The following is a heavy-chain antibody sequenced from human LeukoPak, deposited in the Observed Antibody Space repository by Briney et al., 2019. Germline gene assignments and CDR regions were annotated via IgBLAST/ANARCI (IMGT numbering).Heavy chain of an antibody. D-gene: IGHD1-26*01. CDR1: GGSISGGSHH. CDR3: ARDGRIAGSYYDYYYYGMDV. CDR2: LYLSRTT. J-gene: IGHJ6*02. V-gene: IGHV4-39*07. Sequence: SETLSLTCTVSGGSISGGSHHWGWFRQSPGKGLEWIVSLYLSRTTYYNPSLNSRVTISVDTSKNQFSLKLSSVTAADTAVYYCARDGRIAGSYYDYYYYGMDVWGQGTTVTVSS.